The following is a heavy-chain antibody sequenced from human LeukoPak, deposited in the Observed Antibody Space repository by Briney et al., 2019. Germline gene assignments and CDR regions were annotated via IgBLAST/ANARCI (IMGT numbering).Heavy chain of an antibody. J-gene: IGHJ3*02. D-gene: IGHD3-16*01. V-gene: IGHV4-59*01. CDR3: ARAYVPPDAFDI. CDR2: IYYSGST. Sequence: SETLSLTCTVSGGSIRSYYWSWIRQPPGKGLEWIGYIYYSGSTNYNPSLKSRVTISVDTSKNQFSLKLGSVTAADTAVYYCARAYVPPDAFDIWGQGTMVTVSS. CDR1: GGSIRSYY.